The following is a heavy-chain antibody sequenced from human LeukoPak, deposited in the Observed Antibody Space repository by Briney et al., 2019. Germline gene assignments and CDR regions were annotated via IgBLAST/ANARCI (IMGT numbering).Heavy chain of an antibody. Sequence: GGSLRLSCAASGFTFSSYSMNWVRQAPGKGLEWVSSISSSGSTIYYADSVKGRFTISRDNAKNSLYLQMNSLRAEDTAVYYCARDVGSIVVVPAAMVLDPWGQGTLVTVSS. D-gene: IGHD2-2*01. CDR2: ISSSGSTI. CDR1: GFTFSSYS. J-gene: IGHJ5*02. V-gene: IGHV3-48*04. CDR3: ARDVGSIVVVPAAMVLDP.